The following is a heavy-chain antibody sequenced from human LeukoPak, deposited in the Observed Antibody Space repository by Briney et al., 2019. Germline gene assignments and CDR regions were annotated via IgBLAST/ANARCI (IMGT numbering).Heavy chain of an antibody. CDR3: ARGKVVTMVRGVIIPYFDY. D-gene: IGHD3-10*01. Sequence: ASVKVSCKASGYSFTRYIIHWVRQAPGHGLEWMGIIIPSDGSTSYAQKFQGRVTMTRDTSTSTVYMELSSLRSEDTAVYYCARGKVVTMVRGVIIPYFDYWGQGTLVTVSS. V-gene: IGHV1-46*01. J-gene: IGHJ4*02. CDR1: GYSFTRYI. CDR2: IIPSDGST.